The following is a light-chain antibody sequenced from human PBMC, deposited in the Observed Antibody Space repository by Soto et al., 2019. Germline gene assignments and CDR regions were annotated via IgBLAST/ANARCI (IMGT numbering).Light chain of an antibody. J-gene: IGLJ3*02. CDR3: SSYAASNNFYFV. CDR2: EVT. V-gene: IGLV2-8*01. CDR1: SSDVGGYNY. Sequence: QSVLTQPPSAYGSPGQSVTISCTGTSSDVGGYNYVSWYQQYPGRAPKLMIYEVTKRPSGVPDRFSGSKSGNTASLTVSGLQAEDEADYYCSSYAASNNFYFVFGGGTTVTVL.